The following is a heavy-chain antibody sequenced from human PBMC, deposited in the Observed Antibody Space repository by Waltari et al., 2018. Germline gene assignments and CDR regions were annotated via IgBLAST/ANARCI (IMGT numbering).Heavy chain of an antibody. J-gene: IGHJ5*02. CDR1: GGSISGFY. CDR3: ARGGGGDWEWFDP. D-gene: IGHD2-21*02. V-gene: IGHV4-59*01. CDR2: IYYTGST. Sequence: QVQLQESGPSLLKPSETLSLICTVSGGSISGFYWSWVRQPPGKGLDWIGYIYYTGSTNFHPSLQIRVPMSVDTSKNQFSVKLSSVTAADTAFYYCARGGGGDWEWFDPWGQGTLVTVSS.